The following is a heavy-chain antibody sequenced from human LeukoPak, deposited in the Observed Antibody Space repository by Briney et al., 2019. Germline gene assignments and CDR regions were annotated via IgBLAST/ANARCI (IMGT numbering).Heavy chain of an antibody. D-gene: IGHD3-10*01. J-gene: IGHJ6*02. CDR3: ASTDYYGSGSYKPYYGMDV. V-gene: IGHV4-59*01. CDR1: GGSISSYY. Sequence: SETLSLTCTVSGGSISSYYWSWIRQPPGKGLEWIGYIYYSGSTNYNPSLKSRVTISVDTSKNQFSLKLSSVTAADTAVYYCASTDYYGSGSYKPYYGMDVWGQGTTVTVSS. CDR2: IYYSGST.